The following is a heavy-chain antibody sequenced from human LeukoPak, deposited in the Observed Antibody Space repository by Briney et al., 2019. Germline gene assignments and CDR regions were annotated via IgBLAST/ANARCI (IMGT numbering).Heavy chain of an antibody. V-gene: IGHV1-2*02. CDR3: ALRARGSGYYGSGSYSRAFDI. CDR1: GYTFTGYY. D-gene: IGHD3-10*01. J-gene: IGHJ3*02. Sequence: ASVKVSCKASGYTFTGYYMHWVRQAPGQGLEWMGWINPNSGGTNYAQKFQGRVTMTRDTSISTAYVELSRLRSDDTAVYYCALRARGSGYYGSGSYSRAFDIWGQGTMVTVSS. CDR2: INPNSGGT.